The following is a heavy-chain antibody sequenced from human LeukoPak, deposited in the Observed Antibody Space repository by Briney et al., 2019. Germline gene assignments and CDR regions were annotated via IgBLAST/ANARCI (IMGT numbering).Heavy chain of an antibody. CDR1: GGSISSYY. CDR3: ARESSSWYNLNYYYMDV. CDR2: IYYSGST. V-gene: IGHV4-59*01. D-gene: IGHD6-13*01. Sequence: SETLSLTCTVSGGSISSYYWNWIRQPPGKGLEWIGYIYYSGSTNYNPSLKSRVTISVDTSKNQFSLKLSSVTAADTAVYYCARESSSWYNLNYYYMDVWGKGTTVTVSS. J-gene: IGHJ6*03.